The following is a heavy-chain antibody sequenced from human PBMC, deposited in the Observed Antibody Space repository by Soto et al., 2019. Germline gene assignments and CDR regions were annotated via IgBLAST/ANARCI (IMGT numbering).Heavy chain of an antibody. CDR1: GYTFTNND. CDR3: ARGYSSSWAYYFDY. Sequence: GASVKVSCKASGYTFTNNDVCWVRQTPGQGLEWMGWISPYSGKTNYARKFQGRVTMTTDESTSTAYMELSSLRSEDTAVYYCARGYSSSWAYYFDYWGQGTLVTVSS. J-gene: IGHJ4*02. CDR2: ISPYSGKT. D-gene: IGHD6-13*01. V-gene: IGHV1-18*01.